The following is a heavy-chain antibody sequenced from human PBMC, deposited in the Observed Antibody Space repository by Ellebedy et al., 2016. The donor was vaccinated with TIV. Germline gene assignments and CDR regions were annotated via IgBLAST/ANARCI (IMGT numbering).Heavy chain of an antibody. CDR2: IDAGDRK. CDR1: GFAVSSSY. D-gene: IGHD4-17*01. Sequence: GESLKISCTASGFAVSSSYMSWVRQAPGKGLEWVSSIDAGDRKTYADSVKGRFTISRDNSKNILYLHMNSLRAEDTAVYYCARESLIDGDFVRDYYGLDVWGQGTTVTVSS. CDR3: ARESLIDGDFVRDYYGLDV. V-gene: IGHV3-66*01. J-gene: IGHJ6*02.